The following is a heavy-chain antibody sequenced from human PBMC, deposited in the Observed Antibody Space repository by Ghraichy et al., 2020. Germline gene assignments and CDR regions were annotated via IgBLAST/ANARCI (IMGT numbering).Heavy chain of an antibody. V-gene: IGHV1-58*01. CDR3: AAEEGKDSSGYYGMSY. CDR1: GFTFTSSA. D-gene: IGHD3-22*01. CDR2: IVVGSGNT. Sequence: SVKVSCKASGFTFTSSAVQWVRQARGQRLEWIGWIVVGSGNTNYAQKFQERVTITRDMSTSTAYMELSSLRSEDTAVYYCAAEEGKDSSGYYGMSYWGQGTLVTVSS. J-gene: IGHJ4*02.